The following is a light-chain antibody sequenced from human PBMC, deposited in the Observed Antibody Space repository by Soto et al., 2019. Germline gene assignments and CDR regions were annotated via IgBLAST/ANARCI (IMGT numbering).Light chain of an antibody. V-gene: IGKV3-11*01. J-gene: IGKJ1*01. CDR1: QSVNNF. CDR2: EAS. Sequence: ESVLTQSPATVSLSPGERAPLSCRASQSVNNFLAWYQPRPGQAPRLLMYEASNRATGVPARFSGSGSGTDFTLTISSLEPEDFAIYYCQQRRNWLPTFCQGTKVDIK. CDR3: QQRRNWLPT.